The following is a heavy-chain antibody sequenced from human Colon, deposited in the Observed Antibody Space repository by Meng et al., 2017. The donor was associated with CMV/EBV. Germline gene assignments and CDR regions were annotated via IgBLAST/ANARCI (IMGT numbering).Heavy chain of an antibody. Sequence: SVKVSCKASGGTFSSYTISWVRQAPGQGLEWMGRIIPILGIANYAQIVQGRVTMTTDTSTSTAYMELRSLRSDDTAVYYCARGSSIFGGTHDAFDIWGQGTMVTVSS. J-gene: IGHJ3*02. CDR2: IIPILGIA. CDR1: GGTFSSYT. V-gene: IGHV1-69*02. D-gene: IGHD3-3*01. CDR3: ARGSSIFGGTHDAFDI.